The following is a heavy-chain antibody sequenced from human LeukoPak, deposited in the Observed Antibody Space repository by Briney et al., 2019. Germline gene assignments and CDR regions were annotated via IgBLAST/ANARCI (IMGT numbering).Heavy chain of an antibody. V-gene: IGHV4-59*11. CDR1: GFTFCNPW. Sequence: GSLRHSCAASGFTFCNPWMTWVRQAPREGLEWIGYIYYGGSTNYNPSLKSRVTISVDTSKNQFSLKLSSVTAADTAVYYCARDSGWYGRDGMDVWGQGTTVTVSS. J-gene: IGHJ6*02. CDR3: ARDSGWYGRDGMDV. CDR2: IYYGGST. D-gene: IGHD6-19*01.